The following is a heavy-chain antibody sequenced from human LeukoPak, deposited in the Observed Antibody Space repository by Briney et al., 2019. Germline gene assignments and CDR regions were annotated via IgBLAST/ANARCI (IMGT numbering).Heavy chain of an antibody. CDR2: MNPNSGNT. CDR3: ARGLWGGYCSGGSCLGFDP. Sequence: ASVKVSCKASGYTFTSYDINWVRQAPGQGLEWMGWMNPNSGNTGYAQKFQGRVTMTRNTSKSTAYMELSSLRSEDTAVYYCARGLWGGYCSGGSCLGFDPWGQGTLVTVSS. D-gene: IGHD2-15*01. V-gene: IGHV1-8*01. CDR1: GYTFTSYD. J-gene: IGHJ5*02.